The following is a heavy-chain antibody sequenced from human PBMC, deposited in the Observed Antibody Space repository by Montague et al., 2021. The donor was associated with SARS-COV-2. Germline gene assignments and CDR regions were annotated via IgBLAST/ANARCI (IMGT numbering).Heavy chain of an antibody. CDR3: VSHPHYDGLNGPPDF. J-gene: IGHJ4*02. Sequence: SETLSLTCTVSGVSVTDYYWSWIRQPPGKGLEWVGDVLCNKGTNFNPSLKSRVAISVDTSKNQFSLRLTSVTAAATAFYFFVSHPHYDGLNGPPDFWDQGTLVTVSS. CDR1: GVSVTDYY. D-gene: IGHD3-9*01. CDR2: VLCNKGT. V-gene: IGHV4-59*08.